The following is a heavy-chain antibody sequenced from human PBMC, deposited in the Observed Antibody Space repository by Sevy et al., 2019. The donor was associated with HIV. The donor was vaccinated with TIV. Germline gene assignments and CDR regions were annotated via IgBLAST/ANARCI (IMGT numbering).Heavy chain of an antibody. Sequence: SETLSLTCTVSGGSITSLYWNWIRQPPGKGLEWIANIYYNGHINYNPSLKSRVTFSLDTSMNQFSLRLSSVTAADTAMYYCAGGNAWGRGYSWGQGTLVTVSS. CDR3: AGGNAWGRGYS. CDR1: GGSITSLY. J-gene: IGHJ4*02. CDR2: IYYNGHI. D-gene: IGHD1-26*01. V-gene: IGHV4-59*08.